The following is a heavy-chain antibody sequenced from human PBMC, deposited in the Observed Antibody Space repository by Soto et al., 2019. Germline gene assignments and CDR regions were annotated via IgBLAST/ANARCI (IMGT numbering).Heavy chain of an antibody. Sequence: LGGSLRLSCAASGFTFRSYAMSWVRQAPGKGLERVSSISSSSSYIYYADSVKGRFTISRDNAKNSLYLQMNSLRAEDTAVYYCARDTDWLFREFDCWGQGTLVNVSS. CDR3: ARDTDWLFREFDC. J-gene: IGHJ4*02. CDR1: GFTFRSYA. CDR2: ISSSSSYI. V-gene: IGHV3-21*01. D-gene: IGHD3-9*01.